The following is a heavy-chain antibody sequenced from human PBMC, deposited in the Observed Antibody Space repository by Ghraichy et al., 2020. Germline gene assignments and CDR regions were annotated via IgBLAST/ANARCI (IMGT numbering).Heavy chain of an antibody. Sequence: SETLSLTCAVYGGSFSGYYWSWIRQPPGKGLEWIGEINHSGSTNYNPSLKSRVTISVDTSKNQFSLKLSSVTAADTAVYYCARGPARFDFWSGYIRHFDYWGQGTLVTVSS. CDR2: INHSGST. CDR1: GGSFSGYY. J-gene: IGHJ4*02. CDR3: ARGPARFDFWSGYIRHFDY. D-gene: IGHD3-3*01. V-gene: IGHV4-34*01.